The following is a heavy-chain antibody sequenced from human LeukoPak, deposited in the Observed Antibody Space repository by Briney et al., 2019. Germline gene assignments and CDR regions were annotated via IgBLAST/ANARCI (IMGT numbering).Heavy chain of an antibody. CDR3: ARDLTASSWDYYYGMDV. J-gene: IGHJ6*04. Sequence: PVWALPLSCAACGFIYPDYYMSWLRQPRAKGLDGVAYISRSSSSSNYVDSVNGRFTIYRDNTKNSLYLQMNSLRAEDTAVYYCARDLTASSWDYYYGMDVWGKGTTVTVSS. V-gene: IGHV3-11*06. CDR2: ISRSSSSS. CDR1: GFIYPDYY. D-gene: IGHD6-13*01.